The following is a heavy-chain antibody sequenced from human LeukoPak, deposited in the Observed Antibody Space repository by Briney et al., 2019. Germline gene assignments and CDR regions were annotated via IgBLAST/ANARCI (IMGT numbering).Heavy chain of an antibody. CDR2: TWFDGTNK. J-gene: IGHJ4*02. CDR1: GFIFSSYG. CDR3: AKDLSYSSSRGIDD. Sequence: GGSLRLSCAASGFIFSSYGMHWVRQAPGKGLEWVAFTWFDGTNKYYADSVRGRFTISRDNSKNTLYLQMNSLRAEDTAVYYCAKDLSYSSSRGIDDWGQGTLVTVSS. D-gene: IGHD6-6*01. V-gene: IGHV3-30*02.